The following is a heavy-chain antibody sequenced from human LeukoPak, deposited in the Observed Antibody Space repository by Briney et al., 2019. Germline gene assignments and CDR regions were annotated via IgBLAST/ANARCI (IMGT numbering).Heavy chain of an antibody. V-gene: IGHV1-2*02. CDR1: GYTFTGYY. CDR2: INPNSGGT. CDR3: ARDGSGNWNSVWFDP. D-gene: IGHD1-7*01. J-gene: IGHJ5*02. Sequence: ASVKVSCKASGYTFTGYYMHWVRQAAGQGLEWMGWINPNSGGTNYAQKFQGRVTMTRDTSISTAYMELSRLRSDDTAVYYCARDGSGNWNSVWFDPWGQGTLVTVSS.